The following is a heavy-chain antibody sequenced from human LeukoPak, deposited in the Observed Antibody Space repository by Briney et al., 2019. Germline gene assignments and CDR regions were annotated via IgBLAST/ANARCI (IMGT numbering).Heavy chain of an antibody. CDR2: IYYSGST. CDR3: ARGGSSTSWGWFDP. V-gene: IGHV4-59*01. J-gene: IGHJ5*02. D-gene: IGHD2-2*01. CDR1: GGSISSYY. Sequence: PSETLSLTCTVSGGSISSYYWSWIRQPPGKGLEWIGYIYYSGSTNYNPSLKSRVTISVDTPKNQFSLKLSSVTAADTAVYYCARGGSSTSWGWFDPWGQGSLVTVSS.